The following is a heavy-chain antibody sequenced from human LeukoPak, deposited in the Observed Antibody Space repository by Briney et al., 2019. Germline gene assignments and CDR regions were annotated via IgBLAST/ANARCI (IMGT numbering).Heavy chain of an antibody. V-gene: IGHV3-7*01. D-gene: IGHD2-21*01. Sequence: GGSLRLSCAASGFTFSNYWMSWVRQAPGKGLDWVANINIDGSEQYYVDSFKGRFTISRDNAKNSLYLQMNSLRAEDTAVYYCVKYGGDLGVAFDCWGRGTLVTVSS. CDR3: VKYGGDLGVAFDC. CDR1: GFTFSNYW. CDR2: INIDGSEQ. J-gene: IGHJ4*02.